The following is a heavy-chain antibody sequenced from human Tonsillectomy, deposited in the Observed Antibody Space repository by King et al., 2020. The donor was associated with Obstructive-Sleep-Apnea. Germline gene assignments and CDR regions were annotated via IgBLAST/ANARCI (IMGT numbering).Heavy chain of an antibody. Sequence: VQLVESGGGVVQPGRSLRLSCAASGFTFTTYDMHWVRQAPGKGLEWVAVISNDGRNKSYADSVKGRFTISRDISRNMLFLQLNSLRSEDTAVYYCAKGDGGNSLNHWGQGTLVTVSS. CDR2: ISNDGRNK. V-gene: IGHV3-30*18. D-gene: IGHD4-23*01. J-gene: IGHJ5*02. CDR3: AKGDGGNSLNH. CDR1: GFTFTTYD.